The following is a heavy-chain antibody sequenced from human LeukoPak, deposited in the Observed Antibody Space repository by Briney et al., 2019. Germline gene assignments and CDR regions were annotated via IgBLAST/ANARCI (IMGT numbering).Heavy chain of an antibody. CDR1: GFTFNSYA. CDR3: ATRGSNREFNY. CDR2: ITEGGSWT. V-gene: IGHV3-23*01. J-gene: IGHJ4*02. Sequence: GGSLRLSCAASGFTFNSYAMSWVRQAPGKGLEWVSAITEGGSWTNYGDSVKGRFTISRDNSKNTLYLQMNSLRAEDTAVYYCATRGSNREFNYWGQGTLVTVSS. D-gene: IGHD1-26*01.